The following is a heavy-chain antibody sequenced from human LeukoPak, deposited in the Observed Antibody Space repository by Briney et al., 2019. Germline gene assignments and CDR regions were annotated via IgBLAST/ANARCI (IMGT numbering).Heavy chain of an antibody. CDR1: GYSISSGYY. Sequence: SETLSLTCTVYGYSISSGYYWGWIRQPPGKGLEWIGSIYHSGSTYYNPSLKSRVTISVDTSKNQFSLKLSSVTAADTAVYYCARSSPYYYDSSGPYYFDYWGQGTLVTVSS. J-gene: IGHJ4*02. CDR3: ARSSPYYYDSSGPYYFDY. D-gene: IGHD3-22*01. CDR2: IYHSGST. V-gene: IGHV4-38-2*02.